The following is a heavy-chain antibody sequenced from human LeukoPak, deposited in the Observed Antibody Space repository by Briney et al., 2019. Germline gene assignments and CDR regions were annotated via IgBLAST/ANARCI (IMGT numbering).Heavy chain of an antibody. D-gene: IGHD6-19*01. CDR1: GDSISNYY. J-gene: IGHJ4*02. CDR3: ARAEKAVTGTLDY. V-gene: IGHV4-59*01. CDR2: MYNRGST. Sequence: PSETLPLTCTVSGDSISNYYWSWIRQSPGKKLEWIGYMYNRGSTIYNPSLKSRVTISTDTSKNQFSLRLTSVTAVDTAVYYCARAEKAVTGTLDYWGQGTLITVSS.